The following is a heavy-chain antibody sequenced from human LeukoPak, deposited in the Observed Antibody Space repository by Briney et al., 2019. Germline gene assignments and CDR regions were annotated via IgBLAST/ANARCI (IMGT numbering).Heavy chain of an antibody. J-gene: IGHJ5*02. CDR1: GGSFSGYY. CDR2: INHSGST. CDR3: ASLGGNWFDP. Sequence: SEPLCLTCAVYGGSFSGYYWSWIRQPPGKGPEWIGEINHSGSTNYNPSIKSRVTISVDTSKNQFSLKLSSVTAADTAVYYCASLGGNWFDPWGQGTLVTVSS. V-gene: IGHV4-34*01. D-gene: IGHD3-16*01.